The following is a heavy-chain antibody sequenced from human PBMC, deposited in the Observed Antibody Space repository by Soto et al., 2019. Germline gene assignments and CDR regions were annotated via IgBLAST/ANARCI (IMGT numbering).Heavy chain of an antibody. CDR3: ARVYYDSSYGGMDV. CDR1: GGSISSSNW. CDR2: IYHSGST. Sequence: SETLSLTCAVSGGSISSSNWWSWVRQPPGKGLEWIGEIYHSGSTNYNPSLKSRVTISVDKSKNQFSLKLSSVTAADTAVYYCARVYYDSSYGGMDVWGQGTTVTVSS. D-gene: IGHD3-22*01. J-gene: IGHJ6*02. V-gene: IGHV4-4*02.